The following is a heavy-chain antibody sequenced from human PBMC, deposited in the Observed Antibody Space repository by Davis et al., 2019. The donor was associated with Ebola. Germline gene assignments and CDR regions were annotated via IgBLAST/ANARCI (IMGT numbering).Heavy chain of an antibody. V-gene: IGHV3-74*01. Sequence: PGGSLRLSCAASGFAFRDYWMHWIRETPEGLLWVADTHPEGVTIRYADSVRGRFTISRDNVNSILYLQMNSLRPEDSAIYYCARSHYYNSQDLWGQGTRVTVSS. CDR3: ARSHYYNSQDL. J-gene: IGHJ6*02. CDR1: GFAFRDYW. D-gene: IGHD3-10*01. CDR2: THPEGVTI.